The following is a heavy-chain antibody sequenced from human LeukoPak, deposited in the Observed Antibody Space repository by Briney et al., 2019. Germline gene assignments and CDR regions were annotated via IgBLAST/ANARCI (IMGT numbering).Heavy chain of an antibody. J-gene: IGHJ3*02. V-gene: IGHV3-21*01. CDR2: ISSSSSYI. Sequence: GGSLRLSCAASGVTFSTYWMSWVRQAPGKGLEWVSSISSSSSYIYYADSVKGRFTISRDNAKNSLYLQMNSLRAEDTAVYYCARDWLAKGLGAFDIWGQGTMVTVSS. CDR3: ARDWLAKGLGAFDI. D-gene: IGHD5-12*01. CDR1: GVTFSTYW.